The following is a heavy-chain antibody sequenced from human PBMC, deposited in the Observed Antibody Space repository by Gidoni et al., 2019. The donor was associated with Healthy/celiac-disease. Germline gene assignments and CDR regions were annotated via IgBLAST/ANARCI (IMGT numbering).Heavy chain of an antibody. CDR1: GFTFDDYA. CDR2: ISWNSGSI. D-gene: IGHD6-13*01. CDR3: AKDTSSWYAFDI. V-gene: IGHV3-9*01. Sequence: EVQLVESGGGLVQPGGSLRLSCAASGFTFDDYAMHWVRQAPGKGLEWVSGISWNSGSIGYADSVKGRFTISRDNAKNSLYLQMNSLRAEDTALYYCAKDTSSWYAFDIWGQGTMVTVSS. J-gene: IGHJ3*02.